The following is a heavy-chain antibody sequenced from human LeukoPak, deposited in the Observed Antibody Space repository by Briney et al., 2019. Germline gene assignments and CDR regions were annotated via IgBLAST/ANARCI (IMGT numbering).Heavy chain of an antibody. J-gene: IGHJ4*02. CDR3: GKEGRGMGAATIDY. Sequence: GGSLRLSCAASGFTLSVYWMHWVRQAPGKGLEWVSGISGSGGSTYYADSVGRFSISRDNSKNTLYLQMTSLRAEDTAVYYCGKEGRGMGAATIDYWGQGTLVTVSS. V-gene: IGHV3-23*01. D-gene: IGHD1-26*01. CDR1: GFTLSVYW. CDR2: ISGSGGST.